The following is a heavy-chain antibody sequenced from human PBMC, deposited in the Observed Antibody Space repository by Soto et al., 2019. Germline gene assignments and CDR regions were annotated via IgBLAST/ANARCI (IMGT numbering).Heavy chain of an antibody. V-gene: IGHV4-4*02. D-gene: IGHD4-4*01. CDR1: GDSISNDNW. Sequence: QVQLQESGPGLVKPSGTLSLTCAVSGDSISNDNWWSWVRQPPGKGLEWIGEIYHRGGTNYNPSLTSRVTIPVDKSHNHFSLKLTSVSAADTAVYYCAKPGGYSSAYLDYWGQGTVVTVSS. CDR3: AKPGGYSSAYLDY. J-gene: IGHJ4*02. CDR2: IYHRGGT.